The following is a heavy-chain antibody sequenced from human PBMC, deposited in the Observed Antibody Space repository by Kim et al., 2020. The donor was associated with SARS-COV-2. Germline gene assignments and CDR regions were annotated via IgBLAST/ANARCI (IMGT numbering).Heavy chain of an antibody. CDR3: TRTIYYYSRDV. V-gene: IGHV3-74*03. Sequence: GGSLRLSCEASGFTFTGFAIHWVRQAPGKGLEWVSRVYGDGSSAEYADSVKGRFTISRDNAKHTVYLQMNSLRVEDTAVYYCTRTIYYYSRDVWGQGIT. CDR1: GFTFTGFA. CDR2: VYGDGSSA. J-gene: IGHJ6*02.